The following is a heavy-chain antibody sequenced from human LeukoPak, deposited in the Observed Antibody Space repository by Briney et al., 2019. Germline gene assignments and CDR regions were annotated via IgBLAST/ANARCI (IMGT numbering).Heavy chain of an antibody. V-gene: IGHV3-30-3*01. J-gene: IGHJ1*01. CDR1: GFTFSTYA. CDR2: ISYDGSNN. Sequence: GGSLSLSCAASGFTFSTYAMHWVRQAPGKGLEWVAIISYDGSNNFYADSVKGRFTISRDNSKNTLHLQMNSLRAEDTAVYYCARGRGSYLLRDAEYFQYWGQGTLVTVSS. D-gene: IGHD1-26*01. CDR3: ARGRGSYLLRDAEYFQY.